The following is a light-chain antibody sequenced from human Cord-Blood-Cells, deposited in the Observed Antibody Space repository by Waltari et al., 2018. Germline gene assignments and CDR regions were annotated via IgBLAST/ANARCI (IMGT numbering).Light chain of an antibody. V-gene: IGLV2-23*01. CDR2: EGS. CDR3: CSYAGSSTFV. J-gene: IGLJ1*01. Sequence: QSALTQPASVSGSPGQSITTSCAGTSRDVGSYNLVSWYQQHPVKATKLMSYEGSKRPSGVSIRFCGSKSGNTASLTISGRQAEDEADYYCCSYAGSSTFVFGTGTKVTVL. CDR1: SRDVGSYNL.